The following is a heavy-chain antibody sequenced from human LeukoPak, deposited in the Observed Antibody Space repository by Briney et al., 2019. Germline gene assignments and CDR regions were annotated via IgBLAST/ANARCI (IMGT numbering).Heavy chain of an antibody. D-gene: IGHD6-25*01. CDR3: ARGSSSESRYYYYMDV. CDR2: IFYSGST. J-gene: IGHJ6*03. CDR1: GGSISTSNYY. V-gene: IGHV4-39*01. Sequence: SETLSLTCTVSGGSISTSNYYWGWIRQPPGKGLEWIGNIFYSGSTYYSPSLKSRVTISVDTSKNQFSLKLSSVTAADTAVYYCARGSSSESRYYYYMDVWGKGTTVTVSS.